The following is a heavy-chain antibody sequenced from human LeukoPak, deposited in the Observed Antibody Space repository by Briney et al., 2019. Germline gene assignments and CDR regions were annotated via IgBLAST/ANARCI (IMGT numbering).Heavy chain of an antibody. Sequence: GGSLRLSCAASGFTFSSYSMNWVRQAPGKGLEWVSYISSSSSAIYYADSAKGRFTISRDNAKNSLYLQMNSLRAEDTAVYYCARMVRGGPDAFDIWGQGTMVTASS. CDR3: ARMVRGGPDAFDI. D-gene: IGHD3-10*01. CDR1: GFTFSSYS. V-gene: IGHV3-48*04. J-gene: IGHJ3*02. CDR2: ISSSSSAI.